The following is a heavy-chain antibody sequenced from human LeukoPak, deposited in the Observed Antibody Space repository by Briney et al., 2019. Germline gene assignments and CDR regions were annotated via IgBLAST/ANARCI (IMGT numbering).Heavy chain of an antibody. CDR2: VSLTGET. D-gene: IGHD3/OR15-3a*01. V-gene: IGHV4-4*02. J-gene: IGHJ4*02. Sequence: PSETLSLTCGVSGGSISSTNWWSWVRQPPGQGLEWIGEVSLTGETNYNPSLKSRVTISVDTSKNQFSLKLTSVTAADTAVYYCARHQVEDWSFDYWGQGTLVTVSS. CDR3: ARHQVEDWSFDY. CDR1: GGSISSTNW.